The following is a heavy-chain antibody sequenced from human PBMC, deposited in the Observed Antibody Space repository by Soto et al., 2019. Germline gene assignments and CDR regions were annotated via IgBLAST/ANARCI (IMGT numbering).Heavy chain of an antibody. V-gene: IGHV3-74*01. CDR3: ARGGLDHAFDI. J-gene: IGHJ3*02. Sequence: EVQLVESGGGLVQPGGSLRLSCAASEFSFSRYWMHWVRQAPGKGLVWVSRVDSDGSDKIYADSVKGRFTISRDNAKKTLYLQLTGLRDEDTAVYYCARGGLDHAFDIWGQGTMVTVS. CDR1: EFSFSRYW. D-gene: IGHD3-16*01. CDR2: VDSDGSDK.